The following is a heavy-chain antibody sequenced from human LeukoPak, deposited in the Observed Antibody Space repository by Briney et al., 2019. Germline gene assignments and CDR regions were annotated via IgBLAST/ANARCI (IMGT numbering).Heavy chain of an antibody. J-gene: IGHJ2*01. Sequence: VGSLRLSCAASGFTFRSYAINWVRQAPGKGLEWVSFISSSGGTIYYAGSVKGRFTISRDNAENSLYLQMNSLRAEDTAVYYCARAAYYYDSSAYPYWYFDLWGRGTLVTVSS. D-gene: IGHD3-22*01. CDR1: GFTFRSYA. CDR3: ARAAYYYDSSAYPYWYFDL. V-gene: IGHV3-48*03. CDR2: ISSSGGTI.